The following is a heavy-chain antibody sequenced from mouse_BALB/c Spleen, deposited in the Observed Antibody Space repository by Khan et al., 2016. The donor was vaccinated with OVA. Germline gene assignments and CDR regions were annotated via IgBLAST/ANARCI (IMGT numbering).Heavy chain of an antibody. Sequence: VQLQESGPGLVQPSQSLSITCTVSGFSLTNYSVHWVRQSPGKGLEWLGIIWSAGSTDYNAAFISRLSISKDNSRSQVFFKMNSLQPNDTAIYYCARRGYDYGRGAWFAYWGQGTLVTVSA. CDR1: GFSLTNYS. V-gene: IGHV2-2*02. CDR2: IWSAGST. CDR3: ARRGYDYGRGAWFAY. J-gene: IGHJ3*01. D-gene: IGHD2-4*01.